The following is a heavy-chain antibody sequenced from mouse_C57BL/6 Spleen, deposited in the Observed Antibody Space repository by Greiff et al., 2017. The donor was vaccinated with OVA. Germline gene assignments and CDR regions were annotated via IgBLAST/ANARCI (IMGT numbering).Heavy chain of an antibody. CDR3: ARRATMVTTGRDYYAMDY. CDR1: GYTFTSYW. J-gene: IGHJ4*01. D-gene: IGHD2-2*01. V-gene: IGHV1-55*01. CDR2: IYPGSGST. Sequence: QVQLKQPGAELVKPGASVKMSCKASGYTFTSYWITWVKQRPGQGLEWIGDIYPGSGSTNYNEKFKSKATLTVDTSSSTAYMQLSSLTSEDSAVYYCARRATMVTTGRDYYAMDYWGQGTSVTVSS.